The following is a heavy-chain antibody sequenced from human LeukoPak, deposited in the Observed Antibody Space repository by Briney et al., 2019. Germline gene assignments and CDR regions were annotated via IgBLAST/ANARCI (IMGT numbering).Heavy chain of an antibody. V-gene: IGHV1-69*13. CDR3: ARDKYYDFWSGYREYYFDY. D-gene: IGHD3-3*01. CDR2: IIPIFGTA. CDR1: GYTFISYG. J-gene: IGHJ4*02. Sequence: GASVKVSCKASGYTFISYGITWVRQAPGQGLEWMGGIIPIFGTANYAQKFQGRVTITADESTSTAYMELSSLRSEDTAVYYCARDKYYDFWSGYREYYFDYWGQGTLVTVSS.